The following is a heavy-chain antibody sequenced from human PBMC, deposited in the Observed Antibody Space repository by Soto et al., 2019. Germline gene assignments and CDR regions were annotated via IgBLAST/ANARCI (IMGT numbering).Heavy chain of an antibody. V-gene: IGHV3-48*01. CDR2: ISSSSSTI. CDR1: GFSFSSDS. CDR3: ARLVYCSGGSCYPIDY. J-gene: IGHJ4*02. D-gene: IGHD2-15*01. Sequence: EVQLVESGGGLVQPGGSKRLWCAASGFSFSSDSMNWVRQAPGKGLEWVSYISSSSSTIYYADSVKGRFTISRDNAKNSLYLQMNSQRAEDTAVYYCARLVYCSGGSCYPIDYWGQGTLVTVSS.